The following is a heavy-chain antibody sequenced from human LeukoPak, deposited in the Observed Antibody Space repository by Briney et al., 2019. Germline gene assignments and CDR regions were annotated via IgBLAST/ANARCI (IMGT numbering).Heavy chain of an antibody. CDR1: GYTFTSYG. J-gene: IGHJ3*02. D-gene: IGHD3-10*01. Sequence: ASVKVSCKASGYTFTSYGISWGRQAPGQGLEWMGRISAYNGNTNYAQKLQGRVTMTTDTSTSTAYMELRSLRSDDTAVYYCARNIWFGESADAFDIWGQGTMVTVSS. CDR3: ARNIWFGESADAFDI. CDR2: ISAYNGNT. V-gene: IGHV1-18*01.